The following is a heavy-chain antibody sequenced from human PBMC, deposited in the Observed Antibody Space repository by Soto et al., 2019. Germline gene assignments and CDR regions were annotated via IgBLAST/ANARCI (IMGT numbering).Heavy chain of an antibody. Sequence: ASVKVSCKASGYTFTSYGISWVRQAPGQGLEWMGWISAYNGNTNYAQKLQGRVTMTTDTSTSTAYMELRSLRSDDTAVSYCGRDPHVAVAGLRDFDHRGEGALVTAYS. J-gene: IGHJ4*02. D-gene: IGHD6-19*01. CDR1: GYTFTSYG. CDR2: ISAYNGNT. CDR3: GRDPHVAVAGLRDFDH. V-gene: IGHV1-18*01.